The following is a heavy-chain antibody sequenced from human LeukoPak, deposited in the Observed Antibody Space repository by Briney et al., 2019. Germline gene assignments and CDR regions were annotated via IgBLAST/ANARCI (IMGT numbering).Heavy chain of an antibody. CDR1: GGSVSNGSYY. CDR3: ARGAVLTATPFDA. CDR2: IYYSGSS. J-gene: IGHJ4*02. V-gene: IGHV4-61*01. Sequence: SETLSLTCTVSGGSVSNGSYYWSWIRQPPGKGLEWIGYIYYSGSSYYNPSLESRVTVSADTSKNQFSLRLTSVTAADTAVYFCARGAVLTATPFDAWGQGTLVTVSS. D-gene: IGHD2-21*02.